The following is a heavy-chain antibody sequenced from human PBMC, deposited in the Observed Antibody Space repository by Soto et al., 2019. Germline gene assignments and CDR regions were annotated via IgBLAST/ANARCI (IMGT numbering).Heavy chain of an antibody. Sequence: EVPLVESGGGLIQPGGSLRLSCAASGFTVSSNYMSWVRQAPGKGLEWVSVIYSGGSTYYADSVKGRFTISRDNSKXXLYLQMNSLRAEDTAVYYCATRYFDWLPNYYGMDVWGQGTTVTVSS. CDR3: ATRYFDWLPNYYGMDV. CDR1: GFTVSSNY. CDR2: IYSGGST. J-gene: IGHJ6*02. D-gene: IGHD3-9*01. V-gene: IGHV3-53*01.